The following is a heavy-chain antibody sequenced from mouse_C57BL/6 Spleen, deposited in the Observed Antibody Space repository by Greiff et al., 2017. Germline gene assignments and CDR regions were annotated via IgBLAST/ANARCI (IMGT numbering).Heavy chain of an antibody. D-gene: IGHD2-14*01. CDR1: GFTFSSYG. CDR3: ARQEVHYAMDY. J-gene: IGHJ4*01. CDR2: ISSGGSYT. Sequence: EVKLVESGGDLVKPGGSLKLSCAASGFTFSSYGMSWVRQTPDKRLEWVATISSGGSYTYYPDSVKGRFTISRDNAKNTLYLQMSSLKSEDTAMYYCARQEVHYAMDYWGQGTSVTVSS. V-gene: IGHV5-6*01.